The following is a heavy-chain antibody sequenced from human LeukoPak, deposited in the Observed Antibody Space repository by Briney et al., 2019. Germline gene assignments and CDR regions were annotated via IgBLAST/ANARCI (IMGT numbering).Heavy chain of an antibody. Sequence: GASAKVSCKASGGTFSSYAISWVRQAPGQGLEWMGGIIPIFGTANYAQKFQGRVTITADESTSTAYMELSSLRSEDTAVYYCARIPFQRGFWSGYYYYGMDVWGQGTTVTVSS. D-gene: IGHD3-3*01. J-gene: IGHJ6*02. V-gene: IGHV1-69*13. CDR1: GGTFSSYA. CDR3: ARIPFQRGFWSGYYYYGMDV. CDR2: IIPIFGTA.